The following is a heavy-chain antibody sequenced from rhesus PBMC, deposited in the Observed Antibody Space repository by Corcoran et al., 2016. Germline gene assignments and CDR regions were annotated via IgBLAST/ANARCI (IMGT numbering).Heavy chain of an antibody. CDR3: ASYCTGSGCYSWDFDY. J-gene: IGHJ4*01. D-gene: IGHD2-21*01. Sequence: QVQLQESGPGLVKPSETLSLTCAVSGYSISSGYYWGWIRQPPGKGLEYIGYISGSSGSTYYNPSLKSRVTISQDTSNNQCSLKLSFVTAADTAVYYCASYCTGSGCYSWDFDYWGQGVLVTVSS. CDR1: GYSISSGYY. V-gene: IGHV4-99*01. CDR2: ISGSSGST.